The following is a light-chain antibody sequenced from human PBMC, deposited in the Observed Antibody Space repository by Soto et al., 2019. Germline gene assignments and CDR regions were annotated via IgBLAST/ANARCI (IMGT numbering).Light chain of an antibody. V-gene: IGKV1-39*01. CDR1: QSIDTH. Sequence: DIQMTQSPSSLSASVGDRVTITCRASQSIDTHLVWYQQKPATAPKILIYVASSLESGVPSRFSGSGFGTDFTLTISSLQSEDFAVYYCQHYVNWPLTFGGGTKVESK. CDR3: QHYVNWPLT. CDR2: VAS. J-gene: IGKJ4*01.